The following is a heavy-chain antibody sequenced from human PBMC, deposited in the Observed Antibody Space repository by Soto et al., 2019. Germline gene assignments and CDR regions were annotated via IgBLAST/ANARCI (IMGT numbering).Heavy chain of an antibody. V-gene: IGHV3-30*04. D-gene: IGHD3-22*01. CDR2: MSYDGRNT. CDR1: VCTFSNHG. J-gene: IGHJ4*02. Sequence: VVSRRRSCLSCVCTFSNHGIHLFLQAPGKGLEWVALMSYDGRNTYYTDSVKGRFTTSRDNSQNTVYLQMSSLRPEDTAVCYCARDFSDRSESNWLEHWGKGNMVNVSS. CDR3: ARDFSDRSESNWLEH.